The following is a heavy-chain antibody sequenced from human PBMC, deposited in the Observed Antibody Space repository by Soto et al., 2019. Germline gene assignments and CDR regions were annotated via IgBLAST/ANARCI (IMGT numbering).Heavy chain of an antibody. J-gene: IGHJ5*02. CDR1: GDTFGRFT. Sequence: SVKVSCKASGDTFGRFTINWVRQAPGQGLEWMGGIKPISDITNYAQRSQGRVTFTADASTSTVYLELSSLRSEDTAMYYCARDPSTINKLIGVWFDPWGQGTLVTVSS. CDR3: ARDPSTINKLIGVWFDP. D-gene: IGHD4-4*01. CDR2: IKPISDIT. V-gene: IGHV1-69*13.